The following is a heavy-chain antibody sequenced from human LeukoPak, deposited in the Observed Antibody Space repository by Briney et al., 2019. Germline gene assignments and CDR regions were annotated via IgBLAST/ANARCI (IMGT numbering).Heavy chain of an antibody. CDR2: ISSSSSNT. CDR3: ARGTASSSISYGEDDY. D-gene: IGHD2-2*01. V-gene: IGHV3-21*01. J-gene: IGHJ4*02. Sequence: PGGSLRLSCAASGFTFSSYSMNWVRQAPGKGLEWVSTISSSSSNTYYADSVKGRFTISRDNAKNTLYLQMNSLRAEDTAVYYFARGTASSSISYGEDDYWRQGTRASVPS. CDR1: GFTFSSYS.